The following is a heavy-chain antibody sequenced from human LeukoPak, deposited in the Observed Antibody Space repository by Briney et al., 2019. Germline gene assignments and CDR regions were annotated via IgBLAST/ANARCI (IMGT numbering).Heavy chain of an antibody. V-gene: IGHV4-38-2*02. CDR1: GFSISSGHY. CDR2: VYQSGTT. D-gene: IGHD5-18*01. J-gene: IGHJ4*02. CDR3: ARIFIRNGYSSYFDC. Sequence: PSDTLSLTCTVSGFSISSGHYWGWVRQPPGAGMAWIGSVYQSGTTYYNPSLKSPVTTSVDMSQNQFSLRLRPVTAADTAVYYCARIFIRNGYSSYFDCWGQGTLVTVSS.